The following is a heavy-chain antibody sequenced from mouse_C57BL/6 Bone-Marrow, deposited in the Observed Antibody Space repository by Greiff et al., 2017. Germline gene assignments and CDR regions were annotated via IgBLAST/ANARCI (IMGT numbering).Heavy chain of an antibody. CDR1: GYTFTSYW. Sequence: QVQLQQPGAELVKPGASVKLSCKASGYTFTSYWMHWVKQRPGQGLEWIGMIHPNSGSTNYNEKFKSKATLTVDESSSTAYMQLSSLTSEDSAVYYCARGSSGYAWFAYWGQGTLVTVSA. V-gene: IGHV1-64*01. CDR2: IHPNSGST. J-gene: IGHJ3*01. D-gene: IGHD3-2*02. CDR3: ARGSSGYAWFAY.